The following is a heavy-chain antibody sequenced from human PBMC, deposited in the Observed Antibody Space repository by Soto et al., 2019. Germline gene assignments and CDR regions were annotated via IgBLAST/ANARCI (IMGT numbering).Heavy chain of an antibody. J-gene: IGHJ5*02. D-gene: IGHD3-22*01. CDR1: GGSIRNYY. CDR3: ARDEYYDSNNWFEH. CDR2: VYSTGTT. V-gene: IGHV4-4*07. Sequence: SETLSLTCTVSGGSIRNYYCSWIRQPAGKGLEWIGRVYSTGTTNYNPSLRSRVAMSVDTSKNQFSLRLDSVTAADTATYFCARDEYYDSNNWFEHWGLGTLVTVSS.